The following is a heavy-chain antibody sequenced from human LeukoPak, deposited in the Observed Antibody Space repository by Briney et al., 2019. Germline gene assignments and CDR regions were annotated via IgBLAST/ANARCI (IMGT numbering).Heavy chain of an antibody. D-gene: IGHD5-18*01. CDR1: GYTFTSYG. V-gene: IGHV1-18*01. CDR3: ARSSEWDTASNNWFDP. CDR2: ISAYNGNT. J-gene: IGHJ5*02. Sequence: ASVKVSCKASGYTFTSYGISWVRQAPGQGLEWMGWISAYNGNTNYAQKLQGRVTMTTDTSTSTAYMELRSLRSDDTAVYYCARSSEWDTASNNWFDPWGQGTLVTVSS.